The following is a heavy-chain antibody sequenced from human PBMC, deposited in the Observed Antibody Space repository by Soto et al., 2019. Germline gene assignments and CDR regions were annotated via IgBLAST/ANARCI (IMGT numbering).Heavy chain of an antibody. CDR2: IYTSGST. CDR1: GASISNYY. V-gene: IGHV4-4*07. J-gene: IGHJ4*02. CDR3: ARERREKIHDGYDIDY. Sequence: QVQLQESGPGLVKPSETLSLTCTVSGASISNYYWNWIRQPAGKGLEWIGRIYTSGSTDYNPSLNSRVTISIDTSRNQFSLKVTSVTAADTAVYYCARERREKIHDGYDIDYWGQGTLVTVSS. D-gene: IGHD5-12*01.